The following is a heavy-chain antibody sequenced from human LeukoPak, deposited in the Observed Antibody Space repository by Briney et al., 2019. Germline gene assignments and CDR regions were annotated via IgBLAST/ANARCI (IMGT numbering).Heavy chain of an antibody. CDR3: ARGRARDSSGYPNY. CDR1: GGSINNYY. CDR2: IYYSGTT. V-gene: IGHV4-59*01. D-gene: IGHD3-22*01. Sequence: PSETLSLTCTVSGGSINNYYWTWIRQPPGKRLEWIGYIYYSGTTSYNPSLKSRVTISVDTSKNQFSLKLSSVTAADTAVYYCARGRARDSSGYPNYWGQGTLVTVSS. J-gene: IGHJ4*02.